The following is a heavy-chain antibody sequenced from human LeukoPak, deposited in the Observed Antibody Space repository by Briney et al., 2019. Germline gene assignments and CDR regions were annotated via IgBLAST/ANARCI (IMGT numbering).Heavy chain of an antibody. Sequence: GGSLRLSCAASGFSFSTYAMSWVRQAPGKGLEWVSGVNGNGGSTSYADSVEGRFTIFRDNSKNTVYLQMNSLRVEDTAVYYCAKSLYGGCDYWGQGTVVTVSS. J-gene: IGHJ4*02. CDR2: VNGNGGST. D-gene: IGHD3-16*02. CDR1: GFSFSTYA. CDR3: AKSLYGGCDY. V-gene: IGHV3-23*01.